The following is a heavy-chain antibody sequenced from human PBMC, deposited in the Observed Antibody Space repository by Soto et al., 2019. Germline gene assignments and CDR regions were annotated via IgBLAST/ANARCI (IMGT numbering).Heavy chain of an antibody. CDR2: IKQDGSEK. CDR1: GLTFRRYW. Sequence: EVQLVESGGGLVQPGGSMRLSCAASGLTFRRYWMSWVRQAQGKGLEWVANIKQDGSEKSFVDSVKGRFTISRDNAKNSLYLQMNSLRADDTAVYYCATYSGSFQFWGQGTLVTVSS. V-gene: IGHV3-7*03. D-gene: IGHD1-26*01. CDR3: ATYSGSFQF. J-gene: IGHJ1*01.